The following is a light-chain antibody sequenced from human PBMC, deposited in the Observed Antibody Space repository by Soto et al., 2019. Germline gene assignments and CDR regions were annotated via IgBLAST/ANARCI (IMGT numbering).Light chain of an antibody. CDR1: QSVGSN. J-gene: IGKJ2*01. CDR2: GAS. V-gene: IGKV3-15*01. CDR3: QQYYNWPRT. Sequence: EMVMTQSPATLSVSPGDGATLSCRASQSVGSNLAWFQQKPGQAPRLLIYGASTRATGIPARFSGSGSGTEFTLSISSRQSEDFAVYYCQQYYNWPRTLGQGTKLEIK.